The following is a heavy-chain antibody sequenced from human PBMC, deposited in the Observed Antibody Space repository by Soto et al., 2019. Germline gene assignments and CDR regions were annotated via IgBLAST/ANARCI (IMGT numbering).Heavy chain of an antibody. Sequence: VASVKVSCKASGYTFTSYGISWVRQAPGQGLEWMGWISAYNGNTNYAQKLQGRVTMTTDTSTSTAYMELRSLRSDDTAVYYCAREYSSGWYYNWFDPWGQGTLVTVSS. CDR2: ISAYNGNT. D-gene: IGHD6-19*01. CDR3: AREYSSGWYYNWFDP. J-gene: IGHJ5*02. V-gene: IGHV1-18*04. CDR1: GYTFTSYG.